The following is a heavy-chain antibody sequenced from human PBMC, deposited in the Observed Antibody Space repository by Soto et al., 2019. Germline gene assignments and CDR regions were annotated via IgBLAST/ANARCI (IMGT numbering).Heavy chain of an antibody. Sequence: SETLSLTCTVSGGSISSSSYYWGWIRQPPGKGLEWIGSIYYSGSTYYNPSLKSRVTISVDTSKNQFSLKLSSVTAADTAVYYCASGHSGYDYGVDYWGQGTLVTSPQ. CDR2: IYYSGST. V-gene: IGHV4-39*01. CDR1: GGSISSSSYY. D-gene: IGHD5-12*01. J-gene: IGHJ4*02. CDR3: ASGHSGYDYGVDY.